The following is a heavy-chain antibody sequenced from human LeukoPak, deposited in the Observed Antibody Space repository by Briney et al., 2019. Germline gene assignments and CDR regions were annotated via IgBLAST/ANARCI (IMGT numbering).Heavy chain of an antibody. J-gene: IGHJ6*02. CDR3: ARGSSTFYYYYGMDV. V-gene: IGHV4-34*01. D-gene: IGHD6-6*01. Sequence: SETLSLTRALYGGPSSVYYCDWIRHPPQERLEWTWEINDSGSTNYNPSLKSQLTISVDTSKNQFSLKLSSVTAADTAVYYCARGSSTFYYYYGMDVWGQGTTVTVSS. CDR1: GGPSSVYY. CDR2: INDSGST.